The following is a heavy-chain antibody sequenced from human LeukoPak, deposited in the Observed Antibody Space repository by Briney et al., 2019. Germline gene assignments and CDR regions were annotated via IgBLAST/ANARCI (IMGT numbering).Heavy chain of an antibody. CDR3: ATYGSDFGWFDP. V-gene: IGHV4-39*01. D-gene: IGHD6-19*01. CDR1: GGSISTNNYY. J-gene: IGHJ5*02. CDR2: IYYSGTT. Sequence: SETLSLTCTVSGGSISTNNYYWGWIRQPPGKGLEWIGSIYYSGTTYYNPSLKSRVSISVDTSKSQFSLRLTSATAADTAVYYCATYGSDFGWFDPWGQGTLVTVSS.